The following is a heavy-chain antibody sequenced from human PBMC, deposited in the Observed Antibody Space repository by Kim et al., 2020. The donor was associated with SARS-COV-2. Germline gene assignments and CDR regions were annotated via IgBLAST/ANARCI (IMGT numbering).Heavy chain of an antibody. CDR1: GGSISSYY. CDR2: IYTSGST. J-gene: IGHJ4*02. D-gene: IGHD3-22*01. V-gene: IGHV4-4*07. Sequence: SETLSLTCTVSGGSISSYYWSWIRQPAGKGLEWIGRIYTSGSTNYNPSLKSRVTMSVDTSKNQFSLKLSSVTAADTAVYYCARERTKYYYDSSGYRTHFDYWGQGTLVTVSS. CDR3: ARERTKYYYDSSGYRTHFDY.